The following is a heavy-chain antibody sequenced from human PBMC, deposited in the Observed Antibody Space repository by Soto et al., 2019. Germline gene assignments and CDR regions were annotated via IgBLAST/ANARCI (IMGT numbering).Heavy chain of an antibody. CDR3: AREKGDYGYYYYMDV. CDR2: IYYSGST. Sequence: SETLSLTCTVSGGSISSGGYYWSWIRQHPGKGLEWIGYIYYSGSTYYNPSLKSRVTISVDTSKNQFSLKLSSVTAADTAVYYCAREKGDYGYYYYMDVWGKGTTVTVSS. J-gene: IGHJ6*03. CDR1: GGSISSGGYY. V-gene: IGHV4-31*03. D-gene: IGHD4-17*01.